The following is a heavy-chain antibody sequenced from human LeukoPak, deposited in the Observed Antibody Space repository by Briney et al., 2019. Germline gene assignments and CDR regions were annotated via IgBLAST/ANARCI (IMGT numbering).Heavy chain of an antibody. Sequence: ASVKVSCKVSGYTLTELSMHWVRQAPGKGLEWMGGFDPEDGETIYAQKFQGRVTMTEDTSTDTAYMELSSLRSEDTAVYHCATMRAYCGGDCQFFDYWGQGTLVTVSS. V-gene: IGHV1-24*01. CDR2: FDPEDGET. CDR1: GYTLTELS. CDR3: ATMRAYCGGDCQFFDY. J-gene: IGHJ4*02. D-gene: IGHD2-21*02.